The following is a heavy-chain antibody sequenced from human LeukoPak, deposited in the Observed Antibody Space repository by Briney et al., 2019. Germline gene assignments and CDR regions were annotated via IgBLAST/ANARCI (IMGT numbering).Heavy chain of an antibody. CDR3: ARGVRFGELTDAFDI. CDR1: GFTFSSYD. V-gene: IGHV3-13*01. J-gene: IGHJ3*02. Sequence: RGSLRLSCAASGFTFSSYDMHWVRQATGKGLEWVSAIGTAGDTYYPGSVKGRFTISRENAKNSLYLQMNSLRAGDTAVYYCARGVRFGELTDAFDIWGQGTMVTVSS. D-gene: IGHD3-10*01. CDR2: IGTAGDT.